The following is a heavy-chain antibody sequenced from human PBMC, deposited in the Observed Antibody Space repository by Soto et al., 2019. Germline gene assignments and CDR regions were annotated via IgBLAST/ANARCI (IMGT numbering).Heavy chain of an antibody. D-gene: IGHD3-9*01. Sequence: EGALARFSGPCGITFYGSPIHWVRQASGKGLEWVGHIRSKANTYATAYAASVKGRFTISRDDSRNTAYLQMNSLKTEDTAVYYCTRRNDSDSLTFDYCGQG. CDR3: TRRNDSDSLTFDY. V-gene: IGHV3-73*01. CDR1: GITFYGSP. J-gene: IGHJ4*02. CDR2: IRSKANTYAT.